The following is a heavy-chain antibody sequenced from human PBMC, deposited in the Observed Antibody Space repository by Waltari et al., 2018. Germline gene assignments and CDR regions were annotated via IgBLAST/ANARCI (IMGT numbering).Heavy chain of an antibody. CDR1: GYTFTSYD. V-gene: IGHV1-8*01. J-gene: IGHJ6*02. CDR2: MNPNSGNT. D-gene: IGHD2-2*01. CDR3: ARCIVVPAANESGMDV. Sequence: QVQLVQSGAEVTKPGASVKVSCKASGYTFTSYDINWVRQATGQGLEWMGWMNPNSGNTGYAQKFQGRVTMTRNTSISTAYMELSSLRSEDTAVYYCARCIVVPAANESGMDVWGQGTTVTVSS.